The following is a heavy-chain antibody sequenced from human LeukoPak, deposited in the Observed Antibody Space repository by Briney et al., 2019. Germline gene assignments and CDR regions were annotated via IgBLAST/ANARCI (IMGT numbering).Heavy chain of an antibody. D-gene: IGHD3-10*01. CDR1: GGSFIGYY. V-gene: IGHV4-34*01. J-gene: IGHJ4*02. Sequence: SETLSLTCAVYGGSFIGYYWSWIRQPPGKGLEWIGEINHSGSTNYNPSLKSRVTISVDTSKNQFSLKLSSVTAADTAVYYCARGVYYGSGSYYLNYWGQGTLVTVSS. CDR3: ARGVYYGSGSYYLNY. CDR2: INHSGST.